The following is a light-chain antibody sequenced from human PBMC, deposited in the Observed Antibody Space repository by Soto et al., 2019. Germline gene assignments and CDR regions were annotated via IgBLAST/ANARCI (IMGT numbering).Light chain of an antibody. Sequence: EIVLTQSPGTLSLSPGERATLSCRASQSVSSSDLAWYQQKFGQAPRLLIYGASSRATGIPDRFSGSGSGTDFTLTISRLEPEDFAVYYCHQYGSSPRTFGQGTKVDIK. J-gene: IGKJ1*01. V-gene: IGKV3-20*01. CDR3: HQYGSSPRT. CDR1: QSVSSSD. CDR2: GAS.